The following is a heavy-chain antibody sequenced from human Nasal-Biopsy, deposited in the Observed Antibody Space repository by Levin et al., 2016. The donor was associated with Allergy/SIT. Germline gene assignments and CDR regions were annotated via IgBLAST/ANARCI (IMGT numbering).Heavy chain of an antibody. V-gene: IGHV1-46*02. CDR1: GLSFNTYP. J-gene: IGHJ6*03. CDR3: ARGGGYYVSGLSYMDV. CDR2: LNPNGRFT. Sequence: ASVKVSCKPSGLSFNTYPIHWVRQAPGQGYEWLGMLNPNGRFTTNTQKFHGRVTMTRDTSTDTVDMELSSLRSEDTATYYCARGGGYYVSGLSYMDVWGQGSTVTVSS. D-gene: IGHD3-10*01.